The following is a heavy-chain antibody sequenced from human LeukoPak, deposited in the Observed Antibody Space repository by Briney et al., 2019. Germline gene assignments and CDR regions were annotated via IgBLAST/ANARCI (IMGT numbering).Heavy chain of an antibody. CDR2: ISGSGGST. D-gene: IGHD3-22*01. J-gene: IGHJ4*02. CDR3: AKPITMIVVVIPY. V-gene: IGHV3-23*01. Sequence: PGGSLRLSCAASGFTFSNYALSWVRQAPGKGLEWVSAISGSGGSTYYADSVKGRFTISRDNSKNTLYLQMNSLRAEDTAVYYCAKPITMIVVVIPYWGQGTLVTVSS. CDR1: GFTFSNYA.